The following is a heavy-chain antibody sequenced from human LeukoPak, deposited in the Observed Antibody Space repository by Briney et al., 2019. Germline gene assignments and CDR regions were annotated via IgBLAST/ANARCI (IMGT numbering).Heavy chain of an antibody. J-gene: IGHJ4*02. CDR2: IIPILGIA. D-gene: IGHD4-17*01. Sequence: SVKVSCKASGGTFSSYAISWVRQAPGQGLEWMGRIIPILGIANYAQMFQGRVTITADKSTSTAYMELGSLRSEDTAVYYCARVVGDYHTFDYWGQGTLVTVSS. CDR1: GGTFSSYA. V-gene: IGHV1-69*04. CDR3: ARVVGDYHTFDY.